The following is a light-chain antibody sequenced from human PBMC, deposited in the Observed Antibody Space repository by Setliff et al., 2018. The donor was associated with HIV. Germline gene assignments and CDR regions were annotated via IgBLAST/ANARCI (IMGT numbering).Light chain of an antibody. CDR1: SSGVGTYNA. J-gene: IGLJ1*01. Sequence: QSALTQPASVSGSPGQSITISCTGTSSGVGTYNAVYWYQQHPGKAPKPMIYDVSTRPSGVSNRFSGSKSGNTASLTISGLQTEDEADYYCSSYTSSSTDVFGTGTKVTVL. V-gene: IGLV2-14*01. CDR3: SSYTSSSTDV. CDR2: DVS.